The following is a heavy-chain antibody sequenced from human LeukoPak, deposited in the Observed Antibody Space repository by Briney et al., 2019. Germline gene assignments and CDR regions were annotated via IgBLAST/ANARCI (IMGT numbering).Heavy chain of an antibody. V-gene: IGHV3-9*01. J-gene: IGHJ6*02. Sequence: GGSLRLSCAASGFTFDDYSMHWVRQDPGEWLGWVSGIRGNSGGIGYADSVKGRFTISRDNAKNSLYLQMNSLRAEDTALYYCAKEDNRWWFGGYYYYYGMDVWGQGTTVTVSS. D-gene: IGHD3-10*01. CDR2: IRGNSGGI. CDR1: GFTFDDYS. CDR3: AKEDNRWWFGGYYYYYGMDV.